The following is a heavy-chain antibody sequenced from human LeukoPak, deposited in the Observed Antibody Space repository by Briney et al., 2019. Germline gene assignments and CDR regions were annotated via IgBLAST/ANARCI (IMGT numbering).Heavy chain of an antibody. CDR2: INPSGGST. V-gene: IGHV1-46*01. CDR3: ARAPKYYYDSSGYYPLNY. J-gene: IGHJ4*02. D-gene: IGHD3-22*01. Sequence: ASVKVSCKASGYTFTSYYMHWVRQAPGQGLEWMGIINPSGGSTSYAQKFQGRVTMTRDTSTSTVYMELSSLRSEDTAVYYCARAPKYYYDSSGYYPLNYWGQGTLVTVSS. CDR1: GYTFTSYY.